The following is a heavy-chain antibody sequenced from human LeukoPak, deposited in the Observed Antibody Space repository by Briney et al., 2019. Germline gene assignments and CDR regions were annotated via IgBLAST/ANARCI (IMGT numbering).Heavy chain of an antibody. CDR1: GGSISSGDYY. Sequence: PSETLSLTCTVSGGSISSGDYYWSWIRQPPGKGLEWIGYIYYSGSTYYNPSLKSRVTISVDTSKNQFSLKLSSVTAADTAVYYCARQLEGVRRRFIVVVPAARPSPYGMDVWGQGTTVTVSS. CDR2: IYYSGST. J-gene: IGHJ6*02. V-gene: IGHV4-30-4*01. D-gene: IGHD2-2*01. CDR3: ARQLEGVRRRFIVVVPAARPSPYGMDV.